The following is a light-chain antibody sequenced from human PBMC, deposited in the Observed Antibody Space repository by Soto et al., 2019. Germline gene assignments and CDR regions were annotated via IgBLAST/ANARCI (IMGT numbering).Light chain of an antibody. CDR1: QSVSSK. J-gene: IGKJ5*01. CDR2: GAS. V-gene: IGKV3-11*01. CDR3: QQRSNWKIT. Sequence: EIVMTQFPASLSLSPGERATLSCRASQSVSSKLAWYQQKPGQAPRLLIYGASTRATGIPARFRGSGSGTDFTRTISSLEHDDFAAYYGQQRSNWKITFGQGTRLEIK.